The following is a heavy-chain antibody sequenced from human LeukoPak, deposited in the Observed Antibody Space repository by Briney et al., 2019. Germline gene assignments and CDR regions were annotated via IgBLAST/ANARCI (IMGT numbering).Heavy chain of an antibody. Sequence: SETLSLTCTVSGGSTSSYYWSWIRQPPGKGLEWIGYIYYSGSTNYNPSLKSRVTVSVDTSKNQFSLKLSSVTAADTAVYYCARDSGTAMVTDAFDIWGQGTMVTVSS. J-gene: IGHJ3*02. D-gene: IGHD5-18*01. CDR1: GGSTSSYY. CDR3: ARDSGTAMVTDAFDI. V-gene: IGHV4-59*01. CDR2: IYYSGST.